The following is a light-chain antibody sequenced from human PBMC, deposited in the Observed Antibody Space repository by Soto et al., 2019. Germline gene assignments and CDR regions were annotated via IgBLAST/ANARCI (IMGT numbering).Light chain of an antibody. Sequence: DIQMTHSPSSLSASVGGRVTITCQASQDISNYLNWYQQKPGKAPKLLIYDASNLETGVPSRFSGSGSGTDFTFTISSLQPEAIATYYCQQYDNLHRQITFGPGTKVDIK. CDR1: QDISNY. CDR2: DAS. CDR3: QQYDNLHRQIT. J-gene: IGKJ3*01. V-gene: IGKV1-33*01.